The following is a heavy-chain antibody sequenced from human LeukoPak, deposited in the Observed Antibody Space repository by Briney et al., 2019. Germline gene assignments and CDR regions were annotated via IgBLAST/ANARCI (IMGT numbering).Heavy chain of an antibody. CDR1: GYSFTSYW. CDR3: ARSPLYCSTTNCPGAFDI. J-gene: IGHJ3*02. V-gene: IGHV5-51*01. Sequence: PGESLKISCKGSGYSFTSYWIGWVRQMPGKGLEWVGIIYPGDSDTRYSPSFQGQVTISADKSISTAYLQWSSLKASDTAMYYCARSPLYCSTTNCPGAFDIWGQGTMVTVSS. CDR2: IYPGDSDT. D-gene: IGHD2-2*01.